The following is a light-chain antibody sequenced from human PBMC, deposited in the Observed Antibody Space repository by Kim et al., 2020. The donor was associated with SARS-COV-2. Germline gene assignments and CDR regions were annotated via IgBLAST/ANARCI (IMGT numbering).Light chain of an antibody. V-gene: IGLV1-47*01. CDR1: NSNIGGND. CDR3: AAWDDNERGVL. J-gene: IGLJ2*01. Sequence: ELTQPPSASGTPGQRVTISCSGSNSNIGGNDIYWYQQVPGKAPKLLIYRNNQGPTGVPDRFSSSKSDTSASLAISGLRSEDEADYYCAAWDDNERGVLFGGGTQLTVL. CDR2: RNN.